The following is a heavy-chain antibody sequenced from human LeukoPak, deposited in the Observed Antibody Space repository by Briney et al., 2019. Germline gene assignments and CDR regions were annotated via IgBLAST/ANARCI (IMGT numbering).Heavy chain of an antibody. J-gene: IGHJ4*02. CDR1: GGSITSYY. D-gene: IGHD3-22*01. CDR3: ARVDSSGYYYLFDY. CDR2: IYYSGST. Sequence: PSETLSLTCTVSGGSITSYYWSWIRQPPGKGLEWIGYIYYSGSTNYNPSLKSRVTISVDTSKNQFSLKLSSVTAADTAVYYCARVDSSGYYYLFDYWGQGTLVTVSS. V-gene: IGHV4-59*01.